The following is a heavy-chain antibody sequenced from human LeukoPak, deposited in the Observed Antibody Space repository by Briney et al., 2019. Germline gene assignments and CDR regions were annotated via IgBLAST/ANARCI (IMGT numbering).Heavy chain of an antibody. CDR3: ARTQWLRFNFDY. V-gene: IGHV3-7*03. D-gene: IGHD5-12*01. J-gene: IGHJ4*02. CDR1: GFTFSSYW. Sequence: GGSMRLSCAASGFTFSSYWMTWVRQAPGKGRGWVASIKQDGSEKYYVGSVKGRFTISRDNAKSSLYLQMNSLRAEDTAVYYCARTQWLRFNFDYWGQGTLVTVSS. CDR2: IKQDGSEK.